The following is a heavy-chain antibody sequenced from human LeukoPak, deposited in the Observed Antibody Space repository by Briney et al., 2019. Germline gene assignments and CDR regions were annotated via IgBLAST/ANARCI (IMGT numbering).Heavy chain of an antibody. V-gene: IGHV4-59*02. CDR2: IHHSGNT. CDR1: GDSVSGYY. CDR3: ARWEVRLNAFEM. J-gene: IGHJ3*02. Sequence: SETLSLTCIVSGDSVSGYYWNWIRQPPGKGLEWIGYIHHSGNTLYNPSLKSRVTTSVDTSKNQFSLSLSSVTAADTAVYYCARWEVRLNAFEMWGQGTMVTVSS. D-gene: IGHD3-10*01.